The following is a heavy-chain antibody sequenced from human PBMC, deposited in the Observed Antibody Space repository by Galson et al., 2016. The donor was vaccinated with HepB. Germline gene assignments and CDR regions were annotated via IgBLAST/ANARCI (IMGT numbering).Heavy chain of an antibody. Sequence: SVKVSCKASGGYFSDYAVSWVRQAPGQGLEWMGGIIPLYGTANYAQKFQGRVTITADESTSTAYMELSRLRSEDTAVYYCAVPLSGVAVANDLRALDIWGQGTTVTVSS. D-gene: IGHD6-19*01. CDR1: GGYFSDYA. CDR3: AVPLSGVAVANDLRALDI. V-gene: IGHV1-69*13. CDR2: IIPLYGTA. J-gene: IGHJ3*02.